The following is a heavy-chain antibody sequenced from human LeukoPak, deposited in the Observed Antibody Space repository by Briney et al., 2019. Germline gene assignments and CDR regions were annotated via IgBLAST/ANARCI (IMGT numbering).Heavy chain of an antibody. CDR1: GFTFSGSA. CDR3: TRHGVGAAAGTPLAD. V-gene: IGHV3-73*01. CDR2: IRSKANSYAT. D-gene: IGHD6-13*01. J-gene: IGHJ4*02. Sequence: GGSLRLSCAASGFTFSGSAMHWVRQASGKGLEWVGRIRSKANSYATAYAASVKGRFTISRDDSKNTAYLQMNSLKTEDTAVYYCTRHGVGAAAGTPLADWGQGTLVTVSS.